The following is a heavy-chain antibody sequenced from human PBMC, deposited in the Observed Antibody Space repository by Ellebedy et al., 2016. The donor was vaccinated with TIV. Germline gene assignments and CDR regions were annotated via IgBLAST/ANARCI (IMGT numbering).Heavy chain of an antibody. CDR1: GFTFDDYA. CDR2: ISWNSGSI. V-gene: IGHV3-9*01. Sequence: GGSLRLSXAASGFTFDDYAMHWVRQAPGKGLEWVSGISWNSGSIGYADSVKGRFTISRDNAKNSLYLQMNSLRAEDTAVYYCASKLGTWGQGTLVTVSS. J-gene: IGHJ4*02. CDR3: ASKLGT. D-gene: IGHD1-26*01.